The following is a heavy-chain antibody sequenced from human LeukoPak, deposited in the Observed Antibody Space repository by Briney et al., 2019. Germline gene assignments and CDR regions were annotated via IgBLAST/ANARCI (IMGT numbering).Heavy chain of an antibody. CDR2: IYSSGSR. D-gene: IGHD1-26*01. J-gene: IGHJ4*02. CDR3: ARDLVGATGFDN. Sequence: SETMSLTCTVSGASISSYYWSWIRQPAGKGLEWIGRIYSSGSRNYSPSLNSRVTMSVDTSKNQFSLKLSSVTAADTAVYHCARDLVGATGFDNWGQGTLVTVSP. CDR1: GASISSYY. V-gene: IGHV4-4*07.